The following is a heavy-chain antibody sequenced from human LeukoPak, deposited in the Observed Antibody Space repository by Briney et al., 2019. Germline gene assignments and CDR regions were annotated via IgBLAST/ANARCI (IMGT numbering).Heavy chain of an antibody. D-gene: IGHD6-13*01. CDR1: GYTFTSYY. CDR2: INPSGGST. CDR3: ARDFSSSWSKGDFDY. Sequence: ASVKVSCKASGYTFTSYYMHWVRQAPGQGLEWMGIINPSGGSTSYAQKFQGRVTMTRDTSISTAYMELSRLRSDDTAVYYCARDFSSSWSKGDFDYWGQGTLVTVSS. J-gene: IGHJ4*02. V-gene: IGHV1-46*01.